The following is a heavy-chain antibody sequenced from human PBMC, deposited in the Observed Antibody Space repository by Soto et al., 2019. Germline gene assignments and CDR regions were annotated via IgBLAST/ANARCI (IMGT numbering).Heavy chain of an antibody. J-gene: IGHJ4*02. D-gene: IGHD3-10*01. CDR3: ATAGSYSFDH. CDR2: INRDATTI. V-gene: IGHV3-74*01. Sequence: GWSLRLSCATSGFTFSNYWIHWVRKAPGEGLVWVSRINRDATTINYADSVKGRFTVSRYNAKNTLYLQMNSLRAEDTAVYYCATAGSYSFDHWGQGTLVTVFS. CDR1: GFTFSNYW.